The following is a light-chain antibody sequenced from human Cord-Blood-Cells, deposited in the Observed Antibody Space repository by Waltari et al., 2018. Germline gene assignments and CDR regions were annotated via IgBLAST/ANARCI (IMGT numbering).Light chain of an antibody. CDR2: DAS. J-gene: IGKJ5*01. CDR1: QSVNSY. CDR3: QQRSNWPPIT. V-gene: IGKV3-11*01. Sequence: EIVLTQSPATLSLSPGETATLSCRASQSVNSYLAWYQQKPGQAPMLLIYDASHRATVIPAMFSGSGSGTDFTLTISRLEPEYFAVYYCQQRSNWPPITFGQGTRLEIK.